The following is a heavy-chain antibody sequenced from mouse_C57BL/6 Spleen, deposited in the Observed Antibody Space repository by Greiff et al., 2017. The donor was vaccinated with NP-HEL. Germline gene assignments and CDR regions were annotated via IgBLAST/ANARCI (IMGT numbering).Heavy chain of an antibody. CDR2: IHPNSGST. D-gene: IGHD3-2*02. CDR1: GYTFTSFW. CDR3: ARGSSGYIFDY. J-gene: IGHJ2*01. Sequence: QVQLQQPGAELVKPGASVKLSCKASGYTFTSFWMHWVKQRPGQGLEWIGMIHPNSGSTNYNEKFKSKATLTVDKSSSTAYMQLSSLTSEDSAVYYCARGSSGYIFDYWGQGTTLTVSS. V-gene: IGHV1-64*01.